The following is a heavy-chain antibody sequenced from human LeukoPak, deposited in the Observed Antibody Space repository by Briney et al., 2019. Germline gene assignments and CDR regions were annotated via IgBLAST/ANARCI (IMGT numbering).Heavy chain of an antibody. D-gene: IGHD6-13*01. V-gene: IGHV3-72*01. Sequence: HPGGSLRLSCAASGFTFSDHYMDWVRQAPGEGLEWIARTKNKADSYITQYAASVKGRFISSRDDSKNSLWLQMNSLKTEDTAVYYCARDTAAALDHWGQGILVTVSS. CDR2: TKNKADSYIT. CDR3: ARDTAAALDH. CDR1: GFTFSDHY. J-gene: IGHJ4*02.